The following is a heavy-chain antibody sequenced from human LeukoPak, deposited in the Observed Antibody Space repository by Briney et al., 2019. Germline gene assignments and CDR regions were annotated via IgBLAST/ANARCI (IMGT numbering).Heavy chain of an antibody. CDR3: AKDVVPDSGWDLDH. J-gene: IGHJ4*02. D-gene: IGHD6-19*01. Sequence: GGSLRLSCAASGFTFSTYSMTWVRQAPGKGLEGVSSIYNSGARTFYADSVKGRFTVSRDNSKNTLYLEMNSLRAEDTAIYYCAKDVVPDSGWDLDHWGQGTLVTVSS. CDR1: GFTFSTYS. CDR2: IYNSGART. V-gene: IGHV3-23*01.